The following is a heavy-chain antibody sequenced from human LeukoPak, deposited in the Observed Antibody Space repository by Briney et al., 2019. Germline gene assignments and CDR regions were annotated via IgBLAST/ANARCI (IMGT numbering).Heavy chain of an antibody. CDR3: ARSISGWYLYYFDY. Sequence: ASVKVSCKASGGTFSSYAISWVRQAPGQGLEWMGRIIPILGIANYAQEFQGRVTITADKSTSTAYMELSSLRSEDTAVYYCARSISGWYLYYFDYWGQGTLVTVSS. CDR1: GGTFSSYA. J-gene: IGHJ4*02. CDR2: IIPILGIA. D-gene: IGHD6-19*01. V-gene: IGHV1-69*04.